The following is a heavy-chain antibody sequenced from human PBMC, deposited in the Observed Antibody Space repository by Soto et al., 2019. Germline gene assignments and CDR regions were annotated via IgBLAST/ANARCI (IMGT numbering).Heavy chain of an antibody. J-gene: IGHJ6*03. Sequence: QVQLQESGPGLVKPSQTLSLTCTVSGGSISSGGYYWSWIRQHPGKGLEWMGYIYYSGSTYYNPSLKSRVTISVDTSKNQFSLKLSSVTAADTAVYYCARGVFTVTTAYYYYMDVWGKGTTVTVSS. V-gene: IGHV4-31*03. CDR3: ARGVFTVTTAYYYYMDV. D-gene: IGHD4-17*01. CDR2: IYYSGST. CDR1: GGSISSGGYY.